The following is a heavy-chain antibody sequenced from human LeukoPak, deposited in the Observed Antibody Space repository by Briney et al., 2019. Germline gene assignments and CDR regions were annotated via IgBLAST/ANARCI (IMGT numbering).Heavy chain of an antibody. V-gene: IGHV4-61*01. J-gene: IGHJ4*02. CDR2: IYYSGST. CDR3: ARGRWLQLEGYYFDY. Sequence: SETLSLTCTVSGGSISSSSYYWSWIRQPPGRGLEWIGYIYYSGSTNYNPSLKSRVTISVDTSKNQFSLKLSSVTAADTAVYYCARGRWLQLEGYYFDYWGQGTLVTVSS. CDR1: GGSISSSSYY. D-gene: IGHD5-24*01.